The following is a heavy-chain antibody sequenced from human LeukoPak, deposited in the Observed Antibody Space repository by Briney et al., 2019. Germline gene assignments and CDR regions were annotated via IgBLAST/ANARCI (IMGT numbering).Heavy chain of an antibody. D-gene: IGHD1-1*01. V-gene: IGHV3-21*01. J-gene: IGHJ4*02. CDR3: AGSLTTLAYEGY. Sequence: GGSLRLSCAASGFTFSSYMMNWVRPAPGKGLEWVSSINSGSTYTYYTESVKGRFTVSRDNAKNSLFLQMNSLRAEDTAIYYCAGSLTTLAYEGYWGQGTLVTVSS. CDR1: GFTFSSYM. CDR2: INSGSTYT.